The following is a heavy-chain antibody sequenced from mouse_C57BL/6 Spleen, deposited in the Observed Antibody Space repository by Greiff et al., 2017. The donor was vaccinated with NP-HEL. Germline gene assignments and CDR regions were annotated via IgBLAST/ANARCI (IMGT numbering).Heavy chain of an antibody. J-gene: IGHJ4*01. V-gene: IGHV1-26*01. D-gene: IGHD2-1*01. CDR2: INPNNGGT. CDR3: ARDGNPTGYAMDY. CDR1: GYTFTDYY. Sequence: EVQLQQSGPELVKPGASVKISCKASGYTFTDYYMNWVKQSHGKSLEWIGDINPNNGGTSYNQKFKGKATLTVDKSSSTAYMELRSLTSEDSAVYYCARDGNPTGYAMDYWGQGTSVTVSS.